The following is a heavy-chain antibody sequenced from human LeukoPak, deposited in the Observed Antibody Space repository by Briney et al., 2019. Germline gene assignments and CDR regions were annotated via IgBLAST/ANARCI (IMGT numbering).Heavy chain of an antibody. CDR1: GYSFTNYW. Sequence: GESLKISCKASGYSFTNYWIGWVRQMPGKGLEWMGIIYPGDSDTRYSPSFRGQVTISADKSISTAYLQWSSLKASDTAIYYCARRGGASGSSPFDYWGQGTLATVSS. J-gene: IGHJ4*02. D-gene: IGHD1-26*01. CDR3: ARRGGASGSSPFDY. V-gene: IGHV5-51*01. CDR2: IYPGDSDT.